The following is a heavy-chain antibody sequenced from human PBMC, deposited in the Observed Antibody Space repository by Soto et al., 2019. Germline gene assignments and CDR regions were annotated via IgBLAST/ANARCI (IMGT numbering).Heavy chain of an antibody. CDR1: GYTFTSYA. V-gene: IGHV1-3*01. Sequence: ASVKVSCKASGYTFTSYAMHWVRQAPGQRLEWMGWINAGNGNTKYSQKFQGRVTITRDTSASTAYMELSSLRSEDTAVYYCAGVRSSSGWGDWFDPWGQGTLVTVSS. CDR2: INAGNGNT. CDR3: AGVRSSSGWGDWFDP. D-gene: IGHD6-19*01. J-gene: IGHJ5*02.